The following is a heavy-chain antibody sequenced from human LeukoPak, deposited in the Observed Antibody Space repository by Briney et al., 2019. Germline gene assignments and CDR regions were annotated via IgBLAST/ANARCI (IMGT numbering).Heavy chain of an antibody. J-gene: IGHJ4*02. Sequence: PSETLSLTCTVSGGSISSSSYYWGWIRQPPGKGLEWIGNIYYSGSTYYNPSLKSLVTISVDTSKNQFSLKLSSVTAADTAVYYCARDGCNPIDYWGQGTLVTVSS. CDR2: IYYSGST. D-gene: IGHD5-24*01. CDR1: GGSISSSSYY. CDR3: ARDGCNPIDY. V-gene: IGHV4-39*07.